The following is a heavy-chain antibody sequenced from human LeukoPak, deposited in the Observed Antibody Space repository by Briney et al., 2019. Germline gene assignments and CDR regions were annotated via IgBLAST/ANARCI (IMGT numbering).Heavy chain of an antibody. J-gene: IGHJ4*02. V-gene: IGHV3-30*18. CDR1: GFIFTANG. D-gene: IGHD5-18*01. Sequence: GGSLRLSCAASGFIFTANGMHWVRQPPGKGLEWVAMISNDGSKKFYPDSVRGRFTISRDDSTDTLSLQMNSLRVEDTAVYFCAKGDSRWNTHPDSWGRGTLVTVSS. CDR2: ISNDGSKK. CDR3: AKGDSRWNTHPDS.